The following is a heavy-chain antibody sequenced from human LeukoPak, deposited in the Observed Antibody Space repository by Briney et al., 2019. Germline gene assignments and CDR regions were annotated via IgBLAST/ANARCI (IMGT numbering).Heavy chain of an antibody. CDR3: ARGCGYYYYMDV. V-gene: IGHV3-53*01. D-gene: IGHD2-21*01. CDR2: IYSGGST. J-gene: IGHJ6*03. CDR1: GFTVSSNY. Sequence: GVSLRLSCAASGFTVSSNYMSWVRQAPGRGLRWVSVIYSGGSTYYADSVKGRFTISRDNSKNTLYLQMNSLRAEDTAVYYCARGCGYYYYMDVWGKGTTVTVSS.